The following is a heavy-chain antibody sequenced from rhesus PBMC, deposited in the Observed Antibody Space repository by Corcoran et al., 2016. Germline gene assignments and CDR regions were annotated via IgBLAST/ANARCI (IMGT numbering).Heavy chain of an antibody. CDR2: IDGGNGRT. V-gene: IGHV4-147*01. CDR3: ATWYSSWSFDY. CDR1: GASIRTNY. Sequence: QVQLQQSSPGLVKPSETLSLTCAVSGASIRTNYWSWIRHSPGQGLEWLGTIDGGNGRTRYNPSLKRRVTISTDTSKHQFSLNLIFVTAADTSVYYCATWYSSWSFDYWGQGVPVTVSS. J-gene: IGHJ4*01. D-gene: IGHD6-13*01.